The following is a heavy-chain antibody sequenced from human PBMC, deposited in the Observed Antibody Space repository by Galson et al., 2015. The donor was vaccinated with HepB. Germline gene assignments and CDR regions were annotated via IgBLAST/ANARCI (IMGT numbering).Heavy chain of an antibody. CDR1: GYTFTSYG. CDR3: TRSESQYYSNWSDS. Sequence: SVKVSCKASGYTFTSYGITWVRQAPGQGLEWMGWISAYNGNTKYAQKLQGRVTMTTDTSTSTAYMELRSLRSDDTAVYYCTRSESQYYSNWSDSWGQGTLVTVSS. J-gene: IGHJ5*01. D-gene: IGHD3-10*01. V-gene: IGHV1-18*04. CDR2: ISAYNGNT.